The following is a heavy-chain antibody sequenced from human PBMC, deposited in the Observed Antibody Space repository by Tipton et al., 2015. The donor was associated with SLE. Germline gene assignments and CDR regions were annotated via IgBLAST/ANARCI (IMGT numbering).Heavy chain of an antibody. J-gene: IGHJ4*02. CDR2: FYYSGTA. V-gene: IGHV4-59*11. D-gene: IGHD3-16*01. CDR1: GDSISGHY. CDR3: ARAIWGDFRQNGLFDL. Sequence: LRLSCTVSGDSISGHYWNWIRQPPGKGLEWIGYFYYSGTASYNPSLKSRVSISLDTSKNQLSLTLRSVTAADAAVYYCARAIWGDFRQNGLFDLWGPGTQLTVSS.